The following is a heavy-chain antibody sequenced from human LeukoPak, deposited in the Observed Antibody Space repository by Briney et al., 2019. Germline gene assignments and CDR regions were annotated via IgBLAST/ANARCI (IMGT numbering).Heavy chain of an antibody. CDR3: ARQSYCSGGSCYEDYYYYYGMDV. Sequence: SDTLSLTCTVSGGSISSYYWNWLRQPAAKGLEWSGRIYPRGSTNYNPSLMSRVTMSVDTSKNQFSLKLSSVTAADTAVYYCARQSYCSGGSCYEDYYYYYGMDVWGQGTTVTVSS. V-gene: IGHV4-4*07. CDR2: IYPRGST. J-gene: IGHJ6*02. D-gene: IGHD2-15*01. CDR1: GGSISSYY.